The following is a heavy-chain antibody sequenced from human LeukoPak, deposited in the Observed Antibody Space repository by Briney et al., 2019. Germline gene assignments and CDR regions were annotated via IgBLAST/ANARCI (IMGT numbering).Heavy chain of an antibody. V-gene: IGHV3-23*01. CDR3: APHTGYSSGGYKVAEYFQH. J-gene: IGHJ1*01. CDR1: GFTFSSFA. D-gene: IGHD6-19*01. CDR2: ISCSGGST. Sequence: GGSLSLSCAPSGFTFSSFAMSWVRQAPGKGLEWVSAISCSGGSTYYADSAKGRFAISRDNSKNTLYLQMNSLRAEDTAVYYCAPHTGYSSGGYKVAEYFQHWGQGTLVTVSP.